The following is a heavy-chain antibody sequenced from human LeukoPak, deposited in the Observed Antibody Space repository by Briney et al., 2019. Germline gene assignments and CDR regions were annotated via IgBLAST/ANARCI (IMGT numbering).Heavy chain of an antibody. Sequence: SETLSLTCTVSAYSISSGYYWGWIRQPPGKGLEWIGNIYHSGSTYYNPSLKSRVTISVDTSKNQFSLKLSSVTAADTAVYYCASSLVVPAAMEGSVPFDAFDIWGQGTMVTVSS. V-gene: IGHV4-38-2*02. CDR3: ASSLVVPAAMEGSVPFDAFDI. D-gene: IGHD2-2*01. CDR1: AYSISSGYY. J-gene: IGHJ3*02. CDR2: IYHSGST.